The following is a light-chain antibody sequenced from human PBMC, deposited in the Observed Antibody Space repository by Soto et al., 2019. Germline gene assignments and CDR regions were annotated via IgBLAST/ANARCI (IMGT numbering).Light chain of an antibody. CDR2: GAS. Sequence: EIVLTQSPGTLSLSPGERATLSCRASQSASSSYLAWYQQKPGQAPRLLIYGASRATGIPDRFSGSGSGTDFTLTISRLEPEDFAVYYCHQHGSSPSYTFGQGTKLEIK. J-gene: IGKJ2*01. V-gene: IGKV3-20*01. CDR1: QSASSSY. CDR3: HQHGSSPSYT.